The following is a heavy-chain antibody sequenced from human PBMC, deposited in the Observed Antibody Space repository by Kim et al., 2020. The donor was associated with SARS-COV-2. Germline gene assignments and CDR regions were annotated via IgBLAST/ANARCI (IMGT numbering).Heavy chain of an antibody. J-gene: IGHJ3*02. CDR2: VTGTGSKT. D-gene: IGHD1-1*01. V-gene: IGHV3-23*01. Sequence: GGSLRLSCAASGFTFSSYAMSWVRQAPGKGLEWVSSVTGTGSKTYYADSVRGRFTISRDNSKNAPYVQMNSLRAEDTALYYCARQRGYDFDMWGQGTMV. CDR3: ARQRGYDFDM. CDR1: GFTFSSYA.